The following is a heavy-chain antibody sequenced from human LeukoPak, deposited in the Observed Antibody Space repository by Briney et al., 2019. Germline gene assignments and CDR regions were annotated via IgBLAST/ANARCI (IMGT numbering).Heavy chain of an antibody. Sequence: GGSLRLSCAASGFTFSSYGMRWVRQAPGKGLEWVAFIRYDGSNKYYADSVKGRFTISRDNSKNTLYLQMNSLRAEDTAVYYCAKERRYGGNSTPDYFDYWGQGTLVTVSS. D-gene: IGHD4-23*01. CDR1: GFTFSSYG. CDR3: AKERRYGGNSTPDYFDY. V-gene: IGHV3-30*02. J-gene: IGHJ4*02. CDR2: IRYDGSNK.